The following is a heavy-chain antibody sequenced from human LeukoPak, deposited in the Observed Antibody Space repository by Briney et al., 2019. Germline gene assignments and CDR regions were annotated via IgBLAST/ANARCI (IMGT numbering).Heavy chain of an antibody. CDR1: GDIVSSNSGA. V-gene: IGHV6-1*01. J-gene: IGHJ4*02. D-gene: IGHD6-19*01. CDR3: ARESEQWLVQGAFDY. CDR2: TYYRSKWYN. Sequence: SQTLSLTCAISGDIVSSNSGAWNWIRQSPSRGLEWLGRTYYRSKWYNDYAVSVKSRITINPDTSKNQFSLQLNSVTPEDTAVYYCARESEQWLVQGAFDYWGQGTLVTVSS.